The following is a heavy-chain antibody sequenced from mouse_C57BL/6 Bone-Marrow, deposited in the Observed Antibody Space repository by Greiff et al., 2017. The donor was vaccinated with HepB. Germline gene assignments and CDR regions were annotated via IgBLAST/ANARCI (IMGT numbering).Heavy chain of an antibody. D-gene: IGHD1-1*01. CDR3: ARRGTTGPKHGAMDY. Sequence: QVQLQQPGAELVMPGASVKLSCKASGYTFTSYWMHWVKQRPGQGLEWIGEIDPSDSYTNYNQKFKGKSTLTVDKSSSTAYMQLSSLTSEDSAVYYCARRGTTGPKHGAMDYWGQGTSVTVSS. CDR2: IDPSDSYT. V-gene: IGHV1-69*01. J-gene: IGHJ4*01. CDR1: GYTFTSYW.